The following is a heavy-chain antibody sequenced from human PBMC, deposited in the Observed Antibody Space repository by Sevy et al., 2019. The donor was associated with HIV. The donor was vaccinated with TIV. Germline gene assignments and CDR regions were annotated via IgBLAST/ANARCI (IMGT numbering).Heavy chain of an antibody. D-gene: IGHD3-3*01. J-gene: IGHJ6*02. Sequence: SETLSLTCAVSGGSISSSNWWSWVRQPPGKGLEWIGEIYHSGSTNYNRSLKSRVTISVDKSKNQFSLKLSSVTAADTAVYYCAGERRVFVYYGMDVWGQGTTVTVSS. CDR3: AGERRVFVYYGMDV. CDR1: GGSISSSNW. V-gene: IGHV4-4*02. CDR2: IYHSGST.